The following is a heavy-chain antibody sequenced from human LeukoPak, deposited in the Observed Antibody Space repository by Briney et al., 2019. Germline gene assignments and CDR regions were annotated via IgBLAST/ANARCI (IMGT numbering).Heavy chain of an antibody. CDR2: ITGSGTFT. J-gene: IGHJ6*03. CDR3: ARDCSGGSCYYYYMDV. D-gene: IGHD2-15*01. CDR1: GITFINYS. V-gene: IGHV3-23*01. Sequence: PGGSLRLSCAASGITFINYSMTWVRQAPGKGLEWVSAITGSGTFTDYADSVRGRFTISRDNAKNTLYLQMNSLRAEDTAVYYCARDCSGGSCYYYYMDVWGKGTTVTVSS.